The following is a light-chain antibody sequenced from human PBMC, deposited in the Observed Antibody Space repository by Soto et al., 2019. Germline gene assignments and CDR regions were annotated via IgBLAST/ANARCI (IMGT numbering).Light chain of an antibody. Sequence: SVLTQPPSVSGSPGQSVAISCTGTSSDVGSYNRVAWYQQPPGTAPKLMISEVNNRPSGVPDRFSGSKSGNTASLTISGLQAEDEADYYCSSYTSSNTYVFGTGTKLTVL. CDR3: SSYTSSNTYV. CDR1: SSDVGSYNR. J-gene: IGLJ1*01. CDR2: EVN. V-gene: IGLV2-18*02.